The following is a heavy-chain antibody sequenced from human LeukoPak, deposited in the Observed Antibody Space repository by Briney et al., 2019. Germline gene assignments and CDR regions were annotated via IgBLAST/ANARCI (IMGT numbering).Heavy chain of an antibody. CDR3: ARVSSRRLPPSYSYDRRNYFDC. D-gene: IGHD3-22*01. Sequence: PSETLSLTCAVYGGSFSGYYWSWIRQPPGKGLEWIGQINHSGSTNYSPSLKSRVTISVDTSKNQLSLKLSSVTAADTAVYYCARVSSRRLPPSYSYDRRNYFDCWGQGTLVTVSS. V-gene: IGHV4-34*01. CDR1: GGSFSGYY. CDR2: INHSGST. J-gene: IGHJ4*02.